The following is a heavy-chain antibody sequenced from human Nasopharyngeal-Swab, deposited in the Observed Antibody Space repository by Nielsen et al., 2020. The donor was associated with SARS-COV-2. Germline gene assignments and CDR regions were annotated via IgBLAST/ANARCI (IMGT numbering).Heavy chain of an antibody. D-gene: IGHD1-1*01. CDR2: ISSSSNYI. CDR3: ARLGTESYHYYSLDV. J-gene: IGHJ6*02. V-gene: IGHV3-21*01. CDR1: GFTFDDYA. Sequence: GGSLRLSCAASGFTFDDYAMHWVRQAPGKGLEWVSSISSSSNYIYYGDSVKGRFTISRDNTQKSLYLEMNSLRVEDTAVYYCARLGTESYHYYSLDVWGQGTTVTVSS.